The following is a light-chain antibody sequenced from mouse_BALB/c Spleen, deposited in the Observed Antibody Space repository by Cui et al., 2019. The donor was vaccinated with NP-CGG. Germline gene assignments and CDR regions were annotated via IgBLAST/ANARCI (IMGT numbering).Light chain of an antibody. CDR3: ALWYSNHWV. J-gene: IGLJ1*01. Sequence: QAVVTKEYVLTTSPGETVTPNCRSSTWAATTSNYANWVQEKPDHLFTGLIGGTNNRAPGVPARFSGSLIGDKAALTITGAQTEDEAIYFCALWYSNHWVFGGGTKLTVL. CDR2: GTN. CDR1: TWAATTSNY. V-gene: IGLV1*01.